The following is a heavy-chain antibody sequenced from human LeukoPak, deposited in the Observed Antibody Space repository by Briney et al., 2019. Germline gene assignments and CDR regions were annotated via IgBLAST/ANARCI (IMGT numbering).Heavy chain of an antibody. V-gene: IGHV1-2*02. CDR3: GSGQWLVGVFY. Sequence: GASAKVSCKASGHTFTGYYMHWVRQAPGQGLEWLGWINPNSGVTNYAQKFQGRITMTRDTSITTVYMELSSLTSDDTAVYYCGSGQWLVGVFYCGQGTLVTVSS. D-gene: IGHD6-19*01. J-gene: IGHJ4*02. CDR1: GHTFTGYY. CDR2: INPNSGVT.